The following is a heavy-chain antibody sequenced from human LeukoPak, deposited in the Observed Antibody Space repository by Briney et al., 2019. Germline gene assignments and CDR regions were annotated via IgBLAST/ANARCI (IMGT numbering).Heavy chain of an antibody. CDR3: ARVPYCSSTSCYTPYHY. CDR1: GGTFSSYA. Sequence: SVKVSCKASGGTFSSYASSWVRQAPGQGLEWMGGIIPIFGTANYAQKFQGRVTITADESTSTAYMELSSLRSEDTAVYYCARVPYCSSTSCYTPYHYWGQGTLVTVSS. CDR2: IIPIFGTA. D-gene: IGHD2-2*02. V-gene: IGHV1-69*01. J-gene: IGHJ4*02.